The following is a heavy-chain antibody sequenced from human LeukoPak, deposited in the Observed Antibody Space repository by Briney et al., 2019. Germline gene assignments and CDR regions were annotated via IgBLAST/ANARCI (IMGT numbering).Heavy chain of an antibody. J-gene: IGHJ6*03. CDR1: GFTFSSYG. V-gene: IGHV3-23*01. CDR2: ISGSGGST. D-gene: IGHD2-8*01. Sequence: PGGSLRLSCAASGFTFSSYGMSWVRQAPGKGLEWVSTISGSGGSTYYADSVKGRFTISRDNAKNSLYLQMNSLRAEDTAVYYCARDAIMDVWGKGTTVTVSS. CDR3: ARDAIMDV.